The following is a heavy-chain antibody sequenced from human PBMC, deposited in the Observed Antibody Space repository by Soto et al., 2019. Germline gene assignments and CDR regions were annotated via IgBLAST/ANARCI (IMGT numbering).Heavy chain of an antibody. D-gene: IGHD3-22*01. J-gene: IGHJ4*02. CDR2: ISGSGGST. Sequence: PGGSLRLSCAASGFTFSSYAMSWVRQAPGKGLEWVSAISGSGGSTYYADSVKGRFTISRDNSKNTLYLQMNSLRAEDTAVYYSAKGVGISGYNYYFDYWGQGTLVTVSS. V-gene: IGHV3-23*01. CDR3: AKGVGISGYNYYFDY. CDR1: GFTFSSYA.